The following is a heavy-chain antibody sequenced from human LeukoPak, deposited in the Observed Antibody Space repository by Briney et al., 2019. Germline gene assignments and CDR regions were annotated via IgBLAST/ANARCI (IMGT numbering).Heavy chain of an antibody. V-gene: IGHV3-30*02. CDR3: ASDIVVVPAAIKYSSPYYYYYMDV. CDR1: GFTFSSYG. Sequence: GGSLRLSCAASGFTFSSYGMHWVRQAPGKGLEWVAFIRYDGSNKYYADSVKGRFTISRDNSKNTLYLQMNSLRAEDTAVYYCASDIVVVPAAIKYSSPYYYYYMDVWGRGTTVTVSS. CDR2: IRYDGSNK. J-gene: IGHJ6*03. D-gene: IGHD2-2*02.